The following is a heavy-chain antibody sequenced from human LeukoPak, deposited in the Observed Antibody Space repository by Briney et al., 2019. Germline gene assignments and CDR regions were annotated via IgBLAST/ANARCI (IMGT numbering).Heavy chain of an antibody. V-gene: IGHV1-69*06. Sequence: LVKVSCKASGGTFSSYAISWVRQAPGQGLEWMGRIIPIFGTANYAQKFQGRVTITADKSTSTAYMELSSLRSEDTAVYYCARLPNYGSGIDWFDPWGQGTLVTVSS. CDR2: IIPIFGTA. CDR3: ARLPNYGSGIDWFDP. J-gene: IGHJ5*02. D-gene: IGHD3-10*01. CDR1: GGTFSSYA.